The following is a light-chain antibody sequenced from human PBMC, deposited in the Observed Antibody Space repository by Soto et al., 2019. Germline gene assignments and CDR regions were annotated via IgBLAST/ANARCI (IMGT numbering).Light chain of an antibody. CDR3: HQYDSWPRGT. V-gene: IGKV3-15*01. Sequence: EIMMTKSPGTLSVSPGQGATLSCTASQSVNLNLAWYHQKPGQPPRLLLYGASTRATGIPVRSSGSVSGTEITLTVSNLQSEYSADYYCHQYDSWPRGTVGPGTKVEIK. CDR1: QSVNLN. J-gene: IGKJ3*01. CDR2: GAS.